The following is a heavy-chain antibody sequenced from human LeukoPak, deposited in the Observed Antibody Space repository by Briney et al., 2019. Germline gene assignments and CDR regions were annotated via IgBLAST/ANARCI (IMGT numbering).Heavy chain of an antibody. CDR1: GFVFNSVA. V-gene: IGHV3-23*01. Sequence: PEASLRLSCAASGFVFNSVAMSWVRQAPGKGLEWVSAISSGGSYTWYADSVKGRFIISRNNSENTLSLQMNSLRVEDTAVYFCVKGPQAARPYYFDYWGQGNLVTVSS. CDR3: VKGPQAARPYYFDY. J-gene: IGHJ4*02. CDR2: ISSGGSYT.